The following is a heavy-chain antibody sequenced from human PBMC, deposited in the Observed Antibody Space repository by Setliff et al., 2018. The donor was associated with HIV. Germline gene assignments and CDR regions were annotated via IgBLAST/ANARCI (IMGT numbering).Heavy chain of an antibody. J-gene: IGHJ2*01. D-gene: IGHD1-26*01. CDR1: GGSISSHF. CDR2: VSYSGST. V-gene: IGHV4-59*11. Sequence: PSETLSLTCTVSGGSISSHFWSWIRQPPGKGLEWIGTVSYSGSTNYNPSLKSRITISRDTSKNQFSLKLNSVTAADTAVYYCARDRYGGSYFVYYELWGRGTLVTVSS. CDR3: ARDRYGGSYFVYYEL.